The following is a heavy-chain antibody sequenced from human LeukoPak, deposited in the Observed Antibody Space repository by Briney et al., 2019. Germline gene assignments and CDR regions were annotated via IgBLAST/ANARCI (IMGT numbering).Heavy chain of an antibody. D-gene: IGHD1-26*01. CDR1: GYTFTSYG. CDR3: ARDYRARVGRHSDLGGECDY. CDR2: ISAYNGDT. Sequence: ASVNVSCTASGYTFTSYGFSWVRQAPGQGLEWMGWISAYNGDTKYAQRYQGRVTLTTDTSTGTAYMELRSLRYDDTAVYYCARDYRARVGRHSDLGGECDYWGQGTLVTVSS. J-gene: IGHJ4*02. V-gene: IGHV1-18*01.